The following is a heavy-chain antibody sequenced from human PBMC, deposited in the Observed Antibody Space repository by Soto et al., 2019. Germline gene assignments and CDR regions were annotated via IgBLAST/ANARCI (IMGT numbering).Heavy chain of an antibody. V-gene: IGHV4-59*01. CDR3: ARAFRGVGSFGXGMDV. CDR2: IYYSGST. Sequence: SETLCLTCTVSGGSTSSDYWSWMRQPPGKGLEWIGYIYYSGSTNYNPSLKSRVTISVDTSKNQFSLKLSSVTAADTAVYYCARAFRGVGSFGXGMDVWGQGTTVT. CDR1: GGSTSSDY. D-gene: IGHD3-10*01. J-gene: IGHJ6*02.